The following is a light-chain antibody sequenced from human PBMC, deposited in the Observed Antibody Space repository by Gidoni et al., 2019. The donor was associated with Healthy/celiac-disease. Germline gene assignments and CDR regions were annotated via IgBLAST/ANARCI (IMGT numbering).Light chain of an antibody. V-gene: IGLV4-69*01. Sequence: QLVLTQSPSASASLGASVKLTCTLSSGHSSYAIAWHQQHPEKGPRYLMKLTSDGSHSKGYGIPDRFSGSSSGAERYLTISSLQSEDEADYYCQTWGTGIRVFGGGTKLTVL. CDR3: QTWGTGIRV. CDR1: SGHSSYA. CDR2: LTSDGSH. J-gene: IGLJ3*02.